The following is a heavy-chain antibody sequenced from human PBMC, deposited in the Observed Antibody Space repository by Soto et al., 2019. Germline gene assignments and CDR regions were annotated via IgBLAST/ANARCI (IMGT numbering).Heavy chain of an antibody. Sequence: SVKVSCKASGGTFSSYAISWVQQAPGQGLEWMGGIIPIFGTANYAQKFQGRVTITADESTSTAYMELSSLRSEDTAVYYCARGTYYYDSSGYYFDYWGQGTLVTVSS. CDR1: GGTFSSYA. CDR3: ARGTYYYDSSGYYFDY. D-gene: IGHD3-22*01. V-gene: IGHV1-69*13. CDR2: IIPIFGTA. J-gene: IGHJ4*02.